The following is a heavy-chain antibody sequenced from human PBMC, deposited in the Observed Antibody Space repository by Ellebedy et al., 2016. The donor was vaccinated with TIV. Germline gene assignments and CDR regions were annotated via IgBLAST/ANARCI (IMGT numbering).Heavy chain of an antibody. V-gene: IGHV1-18*01. CDR3: ARGSGRFQAFDI. CDR1: GYTFTSYG. CDR2: ISAYNGNT. Sequence: ASVKVSXXASGYTFTSYGISWVRQAPGQGLEWMGWISAYNGNTNYAQKFQGRVTMTRDTSTSTVYMELSSLRSEDTAVYYCARGSGRFQAFDIWGQGTMVTVSS. D-gene: IGHD6-19*01. J-gene: IGHJ3*02.